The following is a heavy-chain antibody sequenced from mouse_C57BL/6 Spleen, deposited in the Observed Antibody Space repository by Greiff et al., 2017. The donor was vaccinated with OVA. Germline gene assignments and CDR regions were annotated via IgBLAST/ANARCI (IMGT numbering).Heavy chain of an antibody. J-gene: IGHJ2*01. CDR3: ARSELGLYYFDY. CDR2: IYPGDGDT. Sequence: VKLMESGPELVKPGASVKISCKASGYAFSSSWMNWVKQRPGKGLEWIGRIYPGDGDTNYNGKFKGKATLTADKSSSTAYMQLSSLTSEDSAVYFCARSELGLYYFDYWGQGTTLTVSS. D-gene: IGHD4-1*01. CDR1: GYAFSSSW. V-gene: IGHV1-82*01.